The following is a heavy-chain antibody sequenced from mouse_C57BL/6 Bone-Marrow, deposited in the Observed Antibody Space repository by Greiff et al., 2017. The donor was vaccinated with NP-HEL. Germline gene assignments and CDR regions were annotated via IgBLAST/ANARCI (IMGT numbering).Heavy chain of an antibody. J-gene: IGHJ2*01. CDR2: IDPENGDT. CDR1: GFNIKDDY. Sequence: VHVKQSGAELVRPGASVKLSCTASGFNIKDDYMHWVKQRPEQGLEWIGWIDPENGDTEYASKFQGKATITADTSSNTAYLQLSSLTSEDTAVYYCTTEDGYDGDYWGQGTTLTVSS. CDR3: TTEDGYDGDY. V-gene: IGHV14-4*01. D-gene: IGHD2-2*01.